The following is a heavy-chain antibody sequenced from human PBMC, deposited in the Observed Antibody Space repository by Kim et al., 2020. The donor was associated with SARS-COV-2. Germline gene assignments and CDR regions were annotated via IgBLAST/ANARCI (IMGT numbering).Heavy chain of an antibody. CDR3: AKVLGGYSYGPLDY. D-gene: IGHD5-18*01. Sequence: ADSVKGRFTTSRANAKNSLYLQMNSLRAEDTALYYCAKVLGGYSYGPLDYWGQGTLVTVSS. J-gene: IGHJ4*02. V-gene: IGHV3-9*01.